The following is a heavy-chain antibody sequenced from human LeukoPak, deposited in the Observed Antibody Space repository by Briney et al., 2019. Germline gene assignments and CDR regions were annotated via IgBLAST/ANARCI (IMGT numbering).Heavy chain of an antibody. CDR3: ATAMVVAATGYYGMDV. CDR2: FDPEDGET. V-gene: IGHV1-24*01. D-gene: IGHD2-15*01. CDR1: GYTLTELS. Sequence: ASVKVSCEVSGYTLTELSMHWVRQAPGKGLEWMGGFDPEDGETIYAQKFQGRVTMTEDTSTDTAYMELSSLRSEDTAVYYCATAMVVAATGYYGMDVWGQGTTVTVSS. J-gene: IGHJ6*02.